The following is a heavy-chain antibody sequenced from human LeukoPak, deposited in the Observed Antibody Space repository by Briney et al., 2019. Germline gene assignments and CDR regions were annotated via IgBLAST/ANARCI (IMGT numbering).Heavy chain of an antibody. Sequence: GGSLRLSCAASGFTFSSYAMSWVRQAPGKGLEWVSSISSSSSYIYYADSVKGRFTISRDNAKNSLYLQMNSLRAEDTAVYYCARDKGERWLQSRSFDYWGQGTLVTVSS. J-gene: IGHJ4*02. D-gene: IGHD5-24*01. CDR2: ISSSSSYI. CDR1: GFTFSSYA. CDR3: ARDKGERWLQSRSFDY. V-gene: IGHV3-21*01.